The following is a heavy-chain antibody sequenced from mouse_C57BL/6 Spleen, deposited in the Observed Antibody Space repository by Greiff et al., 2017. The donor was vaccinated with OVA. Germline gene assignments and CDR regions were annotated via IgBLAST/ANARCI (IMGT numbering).Heavy chain of an antibody. V-gene: IGHV1-50*01. CDR1: GYTFTSYW. CDR3: ARKGYYDVGFAY. D-gene: IGHD2-4*01. Sequence: VQLQQPGAELVKPGASVKLSCKASGYTFTSYWMQWVKQRPGQGLEWIGEIDPSDSYTNYNQKFKGKATLTVDTSSSTAYMQLSSLTSEDSAVYYCARKGYYDVGFAYWGQGTLVTVSA. J-gene: IGHJ3*01. CDR2: IDPSDSYT.